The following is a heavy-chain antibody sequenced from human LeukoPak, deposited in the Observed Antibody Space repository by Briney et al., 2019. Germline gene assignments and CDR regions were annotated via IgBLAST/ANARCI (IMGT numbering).Heavy chain of an antibody. V-gene: IGHV5-51*01. CDR3: ARTHGVRSRRDGYNFFLPFDY. CDR2: IYPGDSDT. Sequence: GGSLQISCQGSGYSFTSYWIGGGRQVPGKGVGGMGIIYPGDSDTRYSPSFQGKVTISAAKSISTAYLQWSSLKASDTAMYYCARTHGVRSRRDGYNFFLPFDYWGQGTLVTVSS. D-gene: IGHD5-24*01. J-gene: IGHJ4*02. CDR1: GYSFTSYW.